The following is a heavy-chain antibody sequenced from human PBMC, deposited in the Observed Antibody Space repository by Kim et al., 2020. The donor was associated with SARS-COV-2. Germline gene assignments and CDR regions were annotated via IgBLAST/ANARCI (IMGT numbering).Heavy chain of an antibody. Sequence: SETLSLTCAVYGGSFSGYYWSWIRQPPGKGLEWIGEINHSGSTNYNPSLKSRVTISVDTSKNQFSLKLSSVTAADTAVYYCATSARLGYYYYGMDVWGQGTTVTVSS. V-gene: IGHV4-34*01. CDR2: INHSGST. J-gene: IGHJ6*02. D-gene: IGHD7-27*01. CDR3: ATSARLGYYYYGMDV. CDR1: GGSFSGYY.